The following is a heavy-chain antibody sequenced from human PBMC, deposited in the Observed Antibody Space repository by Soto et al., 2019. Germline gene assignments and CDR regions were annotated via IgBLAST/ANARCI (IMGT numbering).Heavy chain of an antibody. Sequence: QVHLVQSGAEVKQPGASVKVSCKASGYTFTSYALHWLRQAPGQRPEWMGWISTATGDTKYAQKFQGRVTFTRDASASTVYMELSSLRSEDTAVYYCARYLGTMVRGVVVDYYGLDLWGQGTTITVSS. CDR2: ISTATGDT. J-gene: IGHJ6*02. CDR3: ARYLGTMVRGVVVDYYGLDL. V-gene: IGHV1-3*04. CDR1: GYTFTSYA. D-gene: IGHD3-10*01.